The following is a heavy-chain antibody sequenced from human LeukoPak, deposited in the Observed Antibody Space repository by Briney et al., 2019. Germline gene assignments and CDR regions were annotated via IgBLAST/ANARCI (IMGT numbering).Heavy chain of an antibody. Sequence: GGSLRLSCAASGFTVSSNYMSWIRQAPGKGLEWLSSISRSDNTSHYGDSLKGRFTISRDNAKNSLYLEMNRLRVEDTARYFCARDLLGGGVFDLWGQGTMVTVSS. CDR2: ISRSDNTS. V-gene: IGHV3-11*01. CDR1: GFTVSSNY. D-gene: IGHD3-16*01. CDR3: ARDLLGGGVFDL. J-gene: IGHJ3*01.